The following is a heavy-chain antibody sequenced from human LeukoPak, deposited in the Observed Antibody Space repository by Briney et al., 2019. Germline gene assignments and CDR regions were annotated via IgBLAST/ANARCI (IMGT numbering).Heavy chain of an antibody. CDR1: GYTFTSYD. V-gene: IGHV1-8*01. J-gene: IGHJ6*02. CDR2: MNPNSGNT. CDR3: ARTMVRGVISAYDYAMDA. D-gene: IGHD3-10*01. Sequence: ASVKVSCKASGYTFTSYDINWVRQATGQGLEWMGWMNPNSGNTGYAQKFQGRVTMTRNTSISTAYMELSSLRSEDTAVYYCARTMVRGVISAYDYAMDAWGQGTTVTVSS.